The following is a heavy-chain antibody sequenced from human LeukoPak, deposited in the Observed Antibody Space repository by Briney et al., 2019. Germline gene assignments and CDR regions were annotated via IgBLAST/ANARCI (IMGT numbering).Heavy chain of an antibody. Sequence: MAGGSLRLSCAASGFTFSRHSINWVRQAPGKGLEWVSSISSSSSYIYHADSVKGRFTFSRDNAKNSLYLQMNSLRAEDTAVYYCARSGWFGELGFDYWGQGTLVTVSS. CDR3: ARSGWFGELGFDY. D-gene: IGHD3-10*01. J-gene: IGHJ4*02. CDR1: GFTFSRHS. V-gene: IGHV3-21*01. CDR2: ISSSSSYI.